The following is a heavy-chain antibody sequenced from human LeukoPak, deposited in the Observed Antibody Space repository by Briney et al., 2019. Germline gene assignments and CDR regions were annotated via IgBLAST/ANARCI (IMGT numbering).Heavy chain of an antibody. CDR3: ARALGTAMAPVYFDY. V-gene: IGHV5-51*01. Sequence: GESLKISCKGSGYSFTSYWIGWVRQMPGKGLEWMWIIYPGDSDTRYSPSFQGQVTISADKSISTAYLQWSSLKASDTAMYYCARALGTAMAPVYFDYWGQGTLVTVSS. D-gene: IGHD5-18*01. CDR2: IYPGDSDT. CDR1: GYSFTSYW. J-gene: IGHJ4*02.